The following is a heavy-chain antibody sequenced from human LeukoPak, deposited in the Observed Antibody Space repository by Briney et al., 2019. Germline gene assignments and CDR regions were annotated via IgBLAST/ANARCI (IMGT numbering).Heavy chain of an antibody. D-gene: IGHD4-11*01. CDR3: ARTATVTTYYYYGMDV. V-gene: IGHV1-69*01. Sequence: SVKVSCKASGGTFSSYAISWVRQAPGQGLEWMGGIIPIFGTANYAQKFQGRVTITADESTSTAYMELSSLRSEDTAVYYCARTATVTTYYYYGMDVWGQGTTVTVSS. CDR2: IIPIFGTA. J-gene: IGHJ6*02. CDR1: GGTFSSYA.